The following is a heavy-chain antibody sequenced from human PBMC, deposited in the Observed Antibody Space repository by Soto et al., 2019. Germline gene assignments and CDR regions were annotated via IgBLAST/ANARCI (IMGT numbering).Heavy chain of an antibody. J-gene: IGHJ6*03. CDR3: ARRGSYYYYMDV. Sequence: SETLSLTCTVSGGSISSYYWSWIRQPPGKGLEWIGYIYYSGSTNYNPSLKSRVTISVDTSKNQFSLKLSSVTAADTAVYYCARRGSYYYYMDVWGKGTKVTVSS. CDR2: IYYSGST. V-gene: IGHV4-59*08. CDR1: GGSISSYY. D-gene: IGHD6-19*01.